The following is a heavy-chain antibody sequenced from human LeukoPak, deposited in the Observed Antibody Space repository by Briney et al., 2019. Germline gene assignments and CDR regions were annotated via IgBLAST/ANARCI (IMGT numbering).Heavy chain of an antibody. Sequence: PGGSLRLSCAASGFTFSSYGMHWVRQAPGKGLEWVAVISYDGSNKYYADSVKGRFTISRDNSKNTLYLQMNSLRAEDTAVYYCARELERWLQFTGYDYWGQGTLVTVSS. CDR1: GFTFSSYG. J-gene: IGHJ4*02. CDR2: ISYDGSNK. CDR3: ARELERWLQFTGYDY. D-gene: IGHD5-24*01. V-gene: IGHV3-30*03.